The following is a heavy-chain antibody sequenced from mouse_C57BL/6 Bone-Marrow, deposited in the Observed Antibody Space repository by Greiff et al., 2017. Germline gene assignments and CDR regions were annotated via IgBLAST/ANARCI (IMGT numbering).Heavy chain of an antibody. CDR3: ARSRTTSYYGSSYQYYFDY. V-gene: IGHV1-81*01. CDR2: IYPRSGNP. J-gene: IGHJ2*01. D-gene: IGHD1-1*01. Sequence: QVQLKQSGAELARPGASVKLSCKASGYTFTSYGISWVKQRTGQGLEWIGEIYPRSGNPYYNEKFKGQATLTADKSSSTAYMELRSLTSEDSAVYFCARSRTTSYYGSSYQYYFDYWGQGTTLTVSS. CDR1: GYTFTSYG.